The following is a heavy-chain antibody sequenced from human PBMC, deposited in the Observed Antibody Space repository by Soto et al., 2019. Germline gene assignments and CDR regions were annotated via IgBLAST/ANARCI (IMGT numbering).Heavy chain of an antibody. J-gene: IGHJ4*02. CDR1: GFTFSSYG. V-gene: IGHV3-33*01. CDR3: ARDGYCSGGSCYSVLVFDY. D-gene: IGHD2-15*01. Sequence: GGSLRLSCAASGFTFSSYGMHWVRQAPGKGLEWVAVIWYDGSNKYYADSVKGRFTISRDNSKNTLYLQMNSLRAEDTAVYYCARDGYCSGGSCYSVLVFDYWGQGTLVTVSS. CDR2: IWYDGSNK.